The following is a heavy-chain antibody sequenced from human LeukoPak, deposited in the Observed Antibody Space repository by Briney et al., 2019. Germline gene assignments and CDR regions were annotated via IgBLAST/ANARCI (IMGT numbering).Heavy chain of an antibody. V-gene: IGHV3-23*01. D-gene: IGHD6-19*01. CDR3: ARAVYSSGWYGGMDV. CDR2: INDNGSTR. CDR1: GFTFSNYA. Sequence: GGSLRLSCGASGFTFSNYAMSWVRQAPGKGLEWVSGINDNGSTRFYAASVKGRFTSSRENAKNSLYLQMNSLRAGDTAVYYCARAVYSSGWYGGMDVWGQGTTVTVSS. J-gene: IGHJ6*02.